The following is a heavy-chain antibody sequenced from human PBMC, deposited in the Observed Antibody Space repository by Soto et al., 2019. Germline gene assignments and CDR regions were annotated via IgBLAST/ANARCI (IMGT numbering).Heavy chain of an antibody. Sequence: EVQLSESGGGLVQPGGSLRLSCAASGFTFSSYAMSWVRQAPGKGLEWVSAISGSGGSTYYADSVKGRFTISRDNSKNTLYLQMNSLRAEDTAVYYCAKPHLDYDILTGYLSYWGQGTLVTVSS. CDR2: ISGSGGST. J-gene: IGHJ4*02. CDR1: GFTFSSYA. D-gene: IGHD3-9*01. CDR3: AKPHLDYDILTGYLSY. V-gene: IGHV3-23*01.